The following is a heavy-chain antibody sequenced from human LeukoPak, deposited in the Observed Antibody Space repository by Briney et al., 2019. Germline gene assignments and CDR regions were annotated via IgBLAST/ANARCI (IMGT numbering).Heavy chain of an antibody. J-gene: IGHJ4*02. CDR3: ARGDESSGYYHFDY. D-gene: IGHD3-22*01. CDR1: LGTFSNYT. CDR2: IIPLLVIA. Sequence: SVKVSCKPSLGTFSNYTISWVRQAPGQGLEWMGGIIPLLVIANYPQKFHRRVTITADKSTSAEYMELSSLRPEDTAVYYCARGDESSGYYHFDYWGRGTLVTVSS. V-gene: IGHV1-69*02.